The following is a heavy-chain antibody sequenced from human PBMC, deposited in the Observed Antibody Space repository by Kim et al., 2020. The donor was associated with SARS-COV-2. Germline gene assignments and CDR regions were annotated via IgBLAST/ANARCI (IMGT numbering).Heavy chain of an antibody. Sequence: GGSLRLSCVASGFTVSINYMSWVRQAPGKGLEWVAVIYSGGSRYYSDAVKGRFTISRDNSKNTPYLQMNSLRAEDTAVYYCARSATTVVTYYWGQGTLATVSS. CDR3: ARSATTVVTYY. CDR1: GFTVSINY. J-gene: IGHJ4*02. D-gene: IGHD4-17*01. V-gene: IGHV3-53*01. CDR2: IYSGGSR.